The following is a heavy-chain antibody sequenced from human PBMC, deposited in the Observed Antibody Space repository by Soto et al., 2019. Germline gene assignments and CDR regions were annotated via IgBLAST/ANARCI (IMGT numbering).Heavy chain of an antibody. V-gene: IGHV3-74*01. Sequence: EVQLVESGGGLVQPGGSLRLSCAASGFTFSSNWMHWVRRVPGRGLVWVARINTDGSATNYVDSVKGRFTVSRDNAKNTLYLQMNSLRVEDTAVYYWARDGEGFWGQGTLVTVSS. CDR1: GFTFSSNW. CDR2: INTDGSAT. CDR3: ARDGEGF. J-gene: IGHJ4*02. D-gene: IGHD2-21*01.